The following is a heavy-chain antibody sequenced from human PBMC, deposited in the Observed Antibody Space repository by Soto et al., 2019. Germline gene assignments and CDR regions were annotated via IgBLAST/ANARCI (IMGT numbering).Heavy chain of an antibody. Sequence: QVQLVESGGGVVQPGRSLRLSCAASGFTFSSYDMHWVRQAPGKGLEWVADIWNDGSNKYYADSVKGRFTISRDNSKNTLYLQMNSLRAEDTAVYYCARHIRGYSYGLDYWGQGALVTVSS. J-gene: IGHJ4*02. CDR1: GFTFSSYD. CDR3: ARHIRGYSYGLDY. V-gene: IGHV3-33*08. CDR2: IWNDGSNK. D-gene: IGHD5-18*01.